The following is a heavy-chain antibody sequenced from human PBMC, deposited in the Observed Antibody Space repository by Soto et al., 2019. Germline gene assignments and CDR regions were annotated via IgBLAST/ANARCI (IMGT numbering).Heavy chain of an antibody. CDR2: IIPIFDTA. CDR3: ARGFGSYPYYFDY. D-gene: IGHD1-26*01. V-gene: IGHV1-69*06. J-gene: IGHJ4*02. Sequence: SVKVSCKASGGTFSSYAISWLRQSPGQGLEWMGGIIPIFDTANYAQKFQGRVTITADKSTSTAYMELSSLRSEDTAVYYCARGFGSYPYYFDYWGQGTLVTVSS. CDR1: GGTFSSYA.